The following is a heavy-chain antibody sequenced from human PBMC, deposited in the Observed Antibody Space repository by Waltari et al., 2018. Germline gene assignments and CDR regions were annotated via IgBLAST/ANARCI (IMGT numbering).Heavy chain of an antibody. D-gene: IGHD3-16*01. Sequence: EVQLVESGGGLVRPGGSLVLSCAASAFSFCPSWMTWVRQAPGKGREWVANIKPDGSERNHADSVKGRFTISRDNADNSLFLQMTSLRAEDTAVYYCARVDHDDESCAYWGQGTLVTVSS. CDR2: IKPDGSER. CDR3: ARVDHDDESCAY. CDR1: AFSFCPSW. J-gene: IGHJ4*02. V-gene: IGHV3-7*01.